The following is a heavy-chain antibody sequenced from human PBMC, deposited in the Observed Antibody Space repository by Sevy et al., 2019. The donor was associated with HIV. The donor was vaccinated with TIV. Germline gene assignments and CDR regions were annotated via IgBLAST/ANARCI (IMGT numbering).Heavy chain of an antibody. J-gene: IGHJ3*02. Sequence: SETLSLTCSVSGDSIDSYGSYWGWIRQPPGKGLEWIGSIYYTETTYYNPSLKSRATISVDTSKNEFCLRMTSVTAADTAVYYCATKGVAVDAFDIRGQGTMVTVSS. CDR1: GDSIDSYGSY. CDR2: IYYTETT. V-gene: IGHV4-39*01. D-gene: IGHD5-12*01. CDR3: ATKGVAVDAFDI.